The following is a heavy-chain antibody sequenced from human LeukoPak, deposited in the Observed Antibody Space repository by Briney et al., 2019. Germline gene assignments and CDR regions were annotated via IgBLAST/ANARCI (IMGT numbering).Heavy chain of an antibody. J-gene: IGHJ4*02. Sequence: SVKVSCKASGGTFSSYAISWVRQAPGQGLEWMGGIIPIFGTANYAQKFQGRVTITTDESTSTAYMELSSLRFDDTAVYYCARGEVITGDRYYFDYWGQGALVTVSS. CDR2: IIPIFGTA. D-gene: IGHD7-27*01. V-gene: IGHV1-69*05. CDR1: GGTFSSYA. CDR3: ARGEVITGDRYYFDY.